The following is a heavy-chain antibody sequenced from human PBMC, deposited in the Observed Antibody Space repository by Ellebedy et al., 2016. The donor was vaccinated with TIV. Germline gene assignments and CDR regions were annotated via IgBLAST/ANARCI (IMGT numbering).Heavy chain of an antibody. D-gene: IGHD2-21*02. V-gene: IGHV1-3*01. CDR2: INAGNGNT. Sequence: AASVKVSCKASGGTFISYAISWVRQAPGQRLEWMGWINAGNGNTKYSQKFQGRVTITRDTSASTAYMELSSLRSEDTAVYYCARDGVVVTAIIPDYWGQGTLVTVSS. CDR3: ARDGVVVTAIIPDY. J-gene: IGHJ4*02. CDR1: GGTFISYA.